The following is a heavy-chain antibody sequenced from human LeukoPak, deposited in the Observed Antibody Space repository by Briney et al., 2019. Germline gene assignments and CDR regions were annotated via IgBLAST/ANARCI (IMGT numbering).Heavy chain of an antibody. CDR3: ARDYYDSSGYYYFDY. V-gene: IGHV1-69*05. D-gene: IGHD3-22*01. Sequence: ASVKVSCKASGGTFSSYAISWVRQAPGQGLEWMGGIIPIFGTANYAQKFQGGVTMTRDTSTSTVYMELSSLRSEDTAVYYCARDYYDSSGYYYFDYWGQGTLVTVSS. CDR2: IIPIFGTA. CDR1: GGTFSSYA. J-gene: IGHJ4*02.